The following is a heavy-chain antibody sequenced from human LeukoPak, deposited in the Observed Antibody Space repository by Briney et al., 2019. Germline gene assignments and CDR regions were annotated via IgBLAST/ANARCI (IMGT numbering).Heavy chain of an antibody. Sequence: GGSLRLSCSASGFTFGDYAMSWVRQAPGKGLEWVGFIRSNAYGGTTEYAASVKGRFTISRDDSKSVAYLQMNSLKTEDTAVYYCTRDSVWGSYRYNYMDVWGKGTTVTISS. J-gene: IGHJ6*03. D-gene: IGHD3-16*02. CDR1: GFTFGDYA. CDR3: TRDSVWGSYRYNYMDV. CDR2: IRSNAYGGTT. V-gene: IGHV3-49*04.